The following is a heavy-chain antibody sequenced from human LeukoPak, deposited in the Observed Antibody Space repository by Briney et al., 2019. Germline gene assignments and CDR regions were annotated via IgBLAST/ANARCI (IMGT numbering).Heavy chain of an antibody. CDR1: GYTFTGYY. J-gene: IGHJ1*01. CDR3: AREIRDGYNMVTD. V-gene: IGHV1-2*02. Sequence: ASVKVSDKASGYTFTGYYMQWVRQAPGQGGEWMGSINPNSGGTTYAQKFQGRVTMTRDTSISTAYMELSRLRSDDTAVYYCAREIRDGYNMVTDWGQGTLVTVSS. D-gene: IGHD5-24*01. CDR2: INPNSGGT.